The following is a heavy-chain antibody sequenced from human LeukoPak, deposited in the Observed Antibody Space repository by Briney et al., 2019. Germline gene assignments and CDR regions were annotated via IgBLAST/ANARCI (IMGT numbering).Heavy chain of an antibody. CDR1: GFSFGTYG. Sequence: PGRSLRLSCAGSGFSFGTYGMHWVRQAPGEGLEWVALIWYDASNKYYADSVKGRFTISRDNSKNTLYLQMNSLRAEDTAVYYCARDIYHSGGYYYDYWGQGTLVTVSS. D-gene: IGHD3-22*01. J-gene: IGHJ4*02. CDR3: ARDIYHSGGYYYDY. CDR2: IWYDASNK. V-gene: IGHV3-33*01.